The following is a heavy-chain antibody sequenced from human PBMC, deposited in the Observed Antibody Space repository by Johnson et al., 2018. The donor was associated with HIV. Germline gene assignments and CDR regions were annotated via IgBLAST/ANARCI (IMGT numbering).Heavy chain of an antibody. CDR2: IKQDGSNK. CDR1: GFTFNSQW. Sequence: VQLVESGGGLVQPGGSLRLSCAASGFTFNSQWMTWVRQAPGKGLEWVANIKQDGSNKYYADSVKGRFTISRDNSKNTLYLQMNSLRAEDTAVYYCARSPYSSGWYNGFQWAFDIWGQGTMVTVSS. D-gene: IGHD6-13*01. V-gene: IGHV3-7*01. J-gene: IGHJ3*02. CDR3: ARSPYSSGWYNGFQWAFDI.